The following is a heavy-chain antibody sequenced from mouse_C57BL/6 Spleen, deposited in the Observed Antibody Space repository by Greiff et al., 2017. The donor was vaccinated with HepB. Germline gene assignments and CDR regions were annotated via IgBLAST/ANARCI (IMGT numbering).Heavy chain of an antibody. V-gene: IGHV1-76*01. CDR3: ARDYDYDYFDY. J-gene: IGHJ2*01. Sequence: VQLQQSGAELVRPGASVKLSCKASGYTFTDYYINWVKQRPGQGLEWIARIYPGSGNTYYNEKFKGKATLTAEKSSSTAYMQLSSLTSEDSAVYFCARDYDYDYFDYGAKATTLTVSS. D-gene: IGHD2-4*01. CDR1: GYTFTDYY. CDR2: IYPGSGNT.